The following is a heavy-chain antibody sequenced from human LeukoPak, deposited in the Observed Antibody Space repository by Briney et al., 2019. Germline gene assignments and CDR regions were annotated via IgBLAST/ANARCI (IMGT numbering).Heavy chain of an antibody. J-gene: IGHJ6*03. CDR1: DVSITMYY. CDR3: ARGRVSSSTWYSTYYYFFYMDF. Sequence: KPSETLSLTCTVSDVSITMYYWTWIRQPPGKGLEWIGHVDHTGSTKFNPSLNGRASISRDTSNNFFSLRLRSVTAADTAVYFCARGRVSSSTWYSTYYYFFYMDFWGKGTTVTVSS. D-gene: IGHD4-11*01. V-gene: IGHV4-59*01. CDR2: VDHTGST.